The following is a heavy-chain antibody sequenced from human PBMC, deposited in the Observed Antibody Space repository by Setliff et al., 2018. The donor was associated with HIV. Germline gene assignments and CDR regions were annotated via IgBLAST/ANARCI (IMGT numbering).Heavy chain of an antibody. CDR2: IYYSGST. J-gene: IGHJ2*01. D-gene: IGHD6-6*01. CDR3: ARDSDLDYSSSARWCFDL. Sequence: SETLSLTCTVSGGSISSYYWSWIRQPPGKGLEWIGYIYYSGSTNYNPSLKSRVTISVDTSKNQFSLKLNSVTAADTAVYYCARDSDLDYSSSARWCFDLWGRGTLVTVSS. CDR1: GGSISSYY. V-gene: IGHV4-59*01.